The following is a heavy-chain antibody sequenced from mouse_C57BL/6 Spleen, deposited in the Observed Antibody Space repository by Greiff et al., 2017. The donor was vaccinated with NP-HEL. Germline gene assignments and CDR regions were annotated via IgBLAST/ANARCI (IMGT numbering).Heavy chain of an antibody. CDR2: IYPGDGDT. V-gene: IGHV1-80*01. CDR1: GYAFSSYW. D-gene: IGHD1-1*01. CDR3: ARYGSSYTYYAMDY. Sequence: VQLQQSGAELVKPGASVKISCKASGYAFSSYWMNWVKQRPGKGLEWIGQIYPGDGDTNYNGKFKGQATLTADKSSSPAYMQLSSLTSEDSAVYFCARYGSSYTYYAMDYWGQGTSVTVSS. J-gene: IGHJ4*01.